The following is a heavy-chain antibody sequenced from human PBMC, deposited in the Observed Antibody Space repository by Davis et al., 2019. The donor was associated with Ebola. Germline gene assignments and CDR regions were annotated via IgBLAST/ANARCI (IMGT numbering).Heavy chain of an antibody. Sequence: GGSLRLSCAASGFTFSSYAMHWVRQAPGKGLEYVSAISSNGGSTYYANSVKGRFTISRDNSKNTLYLQMGSLRAEDMAVYYCARGVAAAYFDYWGQGTLVTVSS. J-gene: IGHJ4*02. V-gene: IGHV3-64*01. D-gene: IGHD6-13*01. CDR1: GFTFSSYA. CDR3: ARGVAAAYFDY. CDR2: ISSNGGST.